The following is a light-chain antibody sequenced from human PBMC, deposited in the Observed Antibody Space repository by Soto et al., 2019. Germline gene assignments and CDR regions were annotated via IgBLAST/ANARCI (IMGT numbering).Light chain of an antibody. Sequence: QAVVTQPPSASGTPGQRVTISCSGSSSNIGSNYVYWYQQLPGTAPKLLFYRNNQRPSGVPDRFSGSKSGTSASLAISGLRSEDEAYYYCAAWDDSLRGGVFGGGTQLTVL. CDR1: SSNIGSNY. CDR3: AAWDDSLRGGV. CDR2: RNN. V-gene: IGLV1-47*01. J-gene: IGLJ2*01.